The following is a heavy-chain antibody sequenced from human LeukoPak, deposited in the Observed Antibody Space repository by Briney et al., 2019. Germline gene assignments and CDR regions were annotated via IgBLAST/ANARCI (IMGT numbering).Heavy chain of an antibody. CDR3: ARVQRPLDGADY. CDR2: IYYSGST. V-gene: IGHV4-59*11. J-gene: IGHJ4*02. D-gene: IGHD1-1*01. CDR1: GGSISSHY. Sequence: PSETLSLTCTVSGGSISSHYWSWIRQPPGKGLEWIGYIYYSGSTNYNPSLRSRVTISVDTSKNLFSLKLSSVTAADTAVYYCARVQRPLDGADYWGQGTLVTVSS.